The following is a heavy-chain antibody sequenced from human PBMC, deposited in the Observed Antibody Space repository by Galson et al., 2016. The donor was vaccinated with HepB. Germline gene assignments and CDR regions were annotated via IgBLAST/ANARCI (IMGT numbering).Heavy chain of an antibody. Sequence: VKVSCKASGYTFSTYGISWVRQAPGQGPEWMGWISPYNGNTNYAQKFQGRGTMTTDTSTSTAYMELRSLRSDDTAVYYCARDTGDDFNYAMDVWGQGTTVNVSS. CDR3: ARDTGDDFNYAMDV. D-gene: IGHD5-12*01. J-gene: IGHJ6*02. V-gene: IGHV1-18*01. CDR2: ISPYNGNT. CDR1: GYTFSTYG.